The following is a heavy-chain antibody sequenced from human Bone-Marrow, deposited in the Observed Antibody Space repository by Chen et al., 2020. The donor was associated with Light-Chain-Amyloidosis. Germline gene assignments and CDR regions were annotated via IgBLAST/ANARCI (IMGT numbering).Heavy chain of an antibody. CDR3: ARAYCSGDSCPNSLGY. CDR1: GFIFSNSA. Sequence: DVQLLESGGGLVQPGGSLRLSCAASGFIFSNSAMSWVRQAPGKGLEWVSGISGSGNSIFYADSVKGRFTISRDNSKDTLSLQMNSLRAEDTAVYYCARAYCSGDSCPNSLGYWGQGTLVTVSS. J-gene: IGHJ4*02. V-gene: IGHV3-23*01. D-gene: IGHD2-15*01. CDR2: ISGSGNSI.